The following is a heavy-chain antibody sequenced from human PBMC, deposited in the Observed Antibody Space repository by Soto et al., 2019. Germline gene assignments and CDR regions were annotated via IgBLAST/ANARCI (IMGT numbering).Heavy chain of an antibody. V-gene: IGHV1-69*08. CDR1: GGTFSGHT. Sequence: QVQLVQSGAEVKKPGSSVKVSCKASGGTFSGHTISWVRQAPGQGLEWMGRIIPILGIVNYAQKFQGRVTITADKSTSTAYMELSSLRSEDTAVYYCARDRSDIVVVVAATMDGMDVWGQGTTVTVSS. D-gene: IGHD2-15*01. CDR2: IIPILGIV. CDR3: ARDRSDIVVVVAATMDGMDV. J-gene: IGHJ6*02.